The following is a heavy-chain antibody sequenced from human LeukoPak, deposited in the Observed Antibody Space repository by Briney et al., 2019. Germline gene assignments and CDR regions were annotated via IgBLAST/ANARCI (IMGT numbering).Heavy chain of an antibody. J-gene: IGHJ4*02. CDR3: ARAVLARLVDY. V-gene: IGHV3-21*01. Sequence: GGSLRLSCAASGFTFSSYSMNWVRQAPGKGLEWVSSISSSSSYIYYADSVKSRFTISRDNAKNSLYLQMNSLRAEDTAVYYCARAVLARLVDYWGQGTLVTVSS. D-gene: IGHD4/OR15-4a*01. CDR2: ISSSSSYI. CDR1: GFTFSSYS.